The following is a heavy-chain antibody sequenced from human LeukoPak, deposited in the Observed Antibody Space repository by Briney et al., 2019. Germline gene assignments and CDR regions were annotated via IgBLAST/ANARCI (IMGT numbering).Heavy chain of an antibody. V-gene: IGHV3-9*01. CDR1: GFTFDDYA. CDR2: ISWNSGSI. J-gene: IGHJ4*02. D-gene: IGHD3-10*01. CDR3: ARDRYYGSGSYYTPGY. Sequence: GGSLRLSCAASGFTFDDYAMHWVRQAPGKGLEWVSGISWNSGSIGYADSVKGRFTISRDNSKNTLYLQMNSLRVEDTAVYYCARDRYYGSGSYYTPGYWGQGTLVTVSS.